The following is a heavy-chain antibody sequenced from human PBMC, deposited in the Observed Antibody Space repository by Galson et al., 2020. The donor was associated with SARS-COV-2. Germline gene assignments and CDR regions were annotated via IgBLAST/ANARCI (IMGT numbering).Heavy chain of an antibody. D-gene: IGHD3-16*02. CDR2: INPSTGSA. CDR3: ARGLSGAWPYYYFLGMDV. CDR1: GYSFTGYY. J-gene: IGHJ6*02. V-gene: IGHV1-2*02. Sequence: RQDASVKVSCKASGYSFTGYYLYWVRQAPGQGLEYMGWINPSTGSASYGQKFQDRVTLTSDMSVSTAFMKLSRLKFDDTAVYYCARGLSGAWPYYYFLGMDVWGQGTTVTVSS.